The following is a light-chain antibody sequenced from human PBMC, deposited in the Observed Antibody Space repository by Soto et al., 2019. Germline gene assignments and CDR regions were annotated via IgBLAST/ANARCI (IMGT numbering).Light chain of an antibody. CDR3: SSYGGPNNSNYV. V-gene: IGLV2-8*01. J-gene: IGLJ1*01. CDR2: EVN. CDR1: SSDVGAYNS. Sequence: QSALTQPPSASGSPGQSVTISCTGTSSDVGAYNSVSWYQQHPGKAPKLMISEVNKRPSGVPDRFSGAKSGNTASLTVSGLQPEDEADYYCSSYGGPNNSNYVFGTGTKVTVL.